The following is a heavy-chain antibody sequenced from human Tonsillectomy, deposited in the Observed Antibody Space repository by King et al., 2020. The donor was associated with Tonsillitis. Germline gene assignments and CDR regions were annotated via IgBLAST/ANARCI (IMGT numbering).Heavy chain of an antibody. V-gene: IGHV1-69*01. J-gene: IGHJ6*02. CDR1: GGTFSSFA. CDR3: ARESVDTLMGNYYSYGLDV. Sequence: VQLVESGAEVKKPGSSVKVSCKAAGGTFSSFAITWVRQAPGQGLEWMGGIIPIFGTANSAQKFQGRVSITADESTSTGYMELGSLRSEDTAVYFCARESVDTLMGNYYSYGLDVWGQGTTVTVSS. CDR2: IIPIFGTA. D-gene: IGHD5-18*01.